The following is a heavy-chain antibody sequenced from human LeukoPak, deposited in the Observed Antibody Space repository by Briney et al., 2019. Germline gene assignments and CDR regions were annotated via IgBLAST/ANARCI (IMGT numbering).Heavy chain of an antibody. Sequence: GGSLRLSCAVSGFTFSSYSMNWVRQAPGKGVKWVSSISSSSSYIYYADSVKGRFTISRDNAKNSLYLQMNSLRAEDTAVYYCAREQWLPSNDYWGQGTLVTVSS. V-gene: IGHV3-21*01. CDR3: AREQWLPSNDY. CDR2: ISSSSSYI. CDR1: GFTFSSYS. D-gene: IGHD6-19*01. J-gene: IGHJ4*02.